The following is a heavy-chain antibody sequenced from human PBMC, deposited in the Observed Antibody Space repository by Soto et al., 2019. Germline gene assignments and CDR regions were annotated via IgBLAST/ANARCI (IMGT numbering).Heavy chain of an antibody. J-gene: IGHJ1*01. V-gene: IGHV3-23*01. CDR1: GFTFTSYA. D-gene: IGHD2-15*01. CDR3: AKRGYCSGGTCFGDYFQH. Sequence: GGSLRLSCASSGFTFTSYAMSWVRQVPGRGLEWVSTISGSGGSTYYADSVKGRFTISRDNSRNTLYLQMNSLRAEDTAIYYCAKRGYCSGGTCFGDYFQHWGQGTLVTVSS. CDR2: ISGSGGST.